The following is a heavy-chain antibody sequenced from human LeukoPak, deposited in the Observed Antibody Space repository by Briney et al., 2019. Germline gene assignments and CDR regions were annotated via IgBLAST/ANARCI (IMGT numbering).Heavy chain of an antibody. V-gene: IGHV3-23*01. CDR3: AKDGTMVRGVTISAFDI. Sequence: PGGSLRLSCAASGFTFSSYGMSWVRQAPGKGLEWVSAISASGDSTYYADSVEGRFTISRDNSKNTLHLQMNNLRAEDTGTYYCAKDGTMVRGVTISAFDIWGQGTMVTVSS. CDR2: ISASGDST. CDR1: GFTFSSYG. J-gene: IGHJ3*02. D-gene: IGHD3-10*01.